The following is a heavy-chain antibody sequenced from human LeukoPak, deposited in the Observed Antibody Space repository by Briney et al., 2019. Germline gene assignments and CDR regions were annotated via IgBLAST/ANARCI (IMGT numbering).Heavy chain of an antibody. V-gene: IGHV4-34*01. CDR1: GGSFSGYC. Sequence: SETLSLTCAVYGGSFSGYCWSWIRQPPGKGLEWIGEINHSGSTNYNPSLKSRVTISVDTSKNQFSLKLSSVTAADTAVYYCARLGITIFGVAINWFDPWGQGTLVTVSS. CDR2: INHSGST. D-gene: IGHD3-3*01. CDR3: ARLGITIFGVAINWFDP. J-gene: IGHJ5*02.